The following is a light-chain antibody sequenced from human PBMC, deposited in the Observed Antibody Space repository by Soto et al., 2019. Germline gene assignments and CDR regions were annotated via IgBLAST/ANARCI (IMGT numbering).Light chain of an antibody. V-gene: IGLV7-46*01. CDR2: DTS. CDR1: TGAVTSGHY. J-gene: IGLJ3*02. Sequence: QAVVTQEPSLTVSPGGTVTLTCGSSTGAVTSGHYPYWFQQKPGQAPRTLICDTSNKHSWTPARFSGSLLGGKAALTLSGAQPEDEAEYYCLLSYSGARFWVFGGGTKLTVL. CDR3: LLSYSGARFWV.